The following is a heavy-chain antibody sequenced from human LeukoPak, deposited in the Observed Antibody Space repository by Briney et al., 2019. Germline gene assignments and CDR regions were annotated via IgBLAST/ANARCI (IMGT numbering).Heavy chain of an antibody. Sequence: SETLSLTCAVYGGSFSGYYWSWIRQPPGKGLEWIGEINHSGSTNYNPSLKSRVTISVDTSKNQFSLKLSSVTAADTAVYYCARQVAFTYYYGSGSLIFDYWGQGTLVTVSS. CDR3: ARQVAFTYYYGSGSLIFDY. CDR2: INHSGST. J-gene: IGHJ4*02. CDR1: GGSFSGYY. D-gene: IGHD3-10*01. V-gene: IGHV4-34*01.